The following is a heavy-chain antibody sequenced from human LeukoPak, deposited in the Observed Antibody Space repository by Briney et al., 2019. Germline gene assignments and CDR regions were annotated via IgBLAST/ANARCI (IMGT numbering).Heavy chain of an antibody. V-gene: IGHV3-23*01. CDR3: AKRNTMVRGGPCFDY. CDR1: GFTFSSYA. Sequence: GGSLRLSCAASGFTFSSYAMHWVRQAPGKGLEWVSIIFGNGDTTYYADSVKGRFTVSRDNSKDTLYLQMNDLRPDDTAIYYCAKRNTMVRGGPCFDYWGQGLLVTVSS. D-gene: IGHD3-10*01. CDR2: IFGNGDTT. J-gene: IGHJ4*02.